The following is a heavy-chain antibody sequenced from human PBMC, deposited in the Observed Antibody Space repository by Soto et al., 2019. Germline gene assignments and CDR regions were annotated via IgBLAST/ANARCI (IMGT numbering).Heavy chain of an antibody. V-gene: IGHV4-39*01. CDR2: IYYSGST. CDR1: GGSISSTSYY. CDR3: ASLLRRRYFDY. J-gene: IGHJ4*02. Sequence: NPSETLSLTCTVSGGSISSTSYYWGWIRQPPGKGLEWIGSIYYSGSTYYNPSLKSRVTISVDTSKNQFSLKLSSVTAADTTVYYCASLLRRRYFDYWGQGTLVTVSS. D-gene: IGHD4-17*01.